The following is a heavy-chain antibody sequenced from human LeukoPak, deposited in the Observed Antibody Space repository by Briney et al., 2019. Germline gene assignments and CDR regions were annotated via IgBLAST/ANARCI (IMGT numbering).Heavy chain of an antibody. Sequence: GGSLRLSCAASGFTFSDYYMSWIRQAPGEGLEWVSYISSSGSTIYYADSVKGRFTISRDNAKNSLYLQMNSLRAEDTALYYCAKDIGSGSYYYFDYWGQGTLVTVSS. V-gene: IGHV3-11*01. CDR1: GFTFSDYY. CDR3: AKDIGSGSYYYFDY. J-gene: IGHJ4*02. D-gene: IGHD3-10*01. CDR2: ISSSGSTI.